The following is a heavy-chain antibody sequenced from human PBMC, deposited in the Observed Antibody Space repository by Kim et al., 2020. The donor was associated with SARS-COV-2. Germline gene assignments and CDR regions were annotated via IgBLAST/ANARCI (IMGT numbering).Heavy chain of an antibody. D-gene: IGHD3-10*01. CDR2: INTYNGNT. CDR3: ARGYGSGSYFDY. J-gene: IGHJ4*02. CDR1: GYTFNTYA. Sequence: ASVKVSCKASGYTFNTYAIHWVRQAPGQGLEWMGWINTYNGNTKYSEKFQGRVTIARDTSASTAYMELSSLRSEDTTVYYCARGYGSGSYFDYWGQGTQVTVSS. V-gene: IGHV1-3*04.